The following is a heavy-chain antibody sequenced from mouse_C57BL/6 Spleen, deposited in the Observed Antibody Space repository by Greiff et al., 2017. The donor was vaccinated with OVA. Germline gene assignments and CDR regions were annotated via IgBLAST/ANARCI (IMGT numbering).Heavy chain of an antibody. Sequence: EVHLVESGGGLVKPGGSLKLSCAASGFTFSSYAMSWVRQTPEKRLEWVATISDGGSYTYYPDNVKGRFTISRDNAKNNLYLQMSHLKSEDTAMYYCARVWDGVYLDYWGQGTTLTVSS. D-gene: IGHD4-1*01. CDR2: ISDGGSYT. J-gene: IGHJ2*01. CDR1: GFTFSSYA. CDR3: ARVWDGVYLDY. V-gene: IGHV5-4*01.